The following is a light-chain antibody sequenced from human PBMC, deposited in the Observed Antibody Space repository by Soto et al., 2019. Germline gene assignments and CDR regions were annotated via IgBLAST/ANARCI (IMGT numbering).Light chain of an antibody. CDR2: DAS. J-gene: IGKJ1*01. V-gene: IGKV3-11*01. Sequence: DIVLTQSPATLSLSPGERATLSCRASQSVSSYLAWYQQKPGQPPGLLIYDASNRATGIPARFSGSGSGTDFTLTISSLEAEDFAVYYCQHRSNWPPAFGQGTKVEIK. CDR3: QHRSNWPPA. CDR1: QSVSSY.